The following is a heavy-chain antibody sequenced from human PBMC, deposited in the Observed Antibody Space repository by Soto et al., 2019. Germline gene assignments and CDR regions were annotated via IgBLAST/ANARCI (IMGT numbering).Heavy chain of an antibody. CDR2: INPNGGAT. D-gene: IGHD5-12*01. V-gene: IGHV1-2*02. Sequence: ASVXVSCKTSGDSLNDYYIHWVRQAPGQGLEWMGWINPNGGATKYAQKFQGRVTVTRDTSIRTVYMELSSLRSDDTAVYYCARESGGATATLDYYYFYMDVWGKGTTVTVSS. CDR3: ARESGGATATLDYYYFYMDV. J-gene: IGHJ6*03. CDR1: GDSLNDYY.